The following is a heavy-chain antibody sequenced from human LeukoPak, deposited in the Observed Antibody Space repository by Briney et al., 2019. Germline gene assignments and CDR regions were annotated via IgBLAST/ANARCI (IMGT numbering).Heavy chain of an antibody. J-gene: IGHJ4*02. Sequence: PSETLSLTCTVSGGSTSSSSYYWGWIRQPPGKGLEWIGSIYYSGSTYYNPSLKSRVTISVDTSKNQFSLKLSSVTAADTAVYYCARDFPPESFDYWGQGTLVTVSS. D-gene: IGHD1-14*01. CDR2: IYYSGST. V-gene: IGHV4-39*07. CDR3: ARDFPPESFDY. CDR1: GGSTSSSSYY.